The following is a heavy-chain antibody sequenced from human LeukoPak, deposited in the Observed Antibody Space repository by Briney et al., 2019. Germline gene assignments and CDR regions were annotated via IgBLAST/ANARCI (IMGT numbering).Heavy chain of an antibody. CDR1: GGSLSSGGYY. CDR3: ASTGGSSGYPTYAFDI. Sequence: SETLSLTCTVSGGSLSSGGYYWSWLRQHPGTGLEWIGYIYYSGSTYYNPSLKSRVTISVDTSKNQFSLKLSSVTAADTAVYYCASTGGSSGYPTYAFDIWGQGTMVTVSS. D-gene: IGHD3-22*01. CDR2: IYYSGST. V-gene: IGHV4-31*03. J-gene: IGHJ3*02.